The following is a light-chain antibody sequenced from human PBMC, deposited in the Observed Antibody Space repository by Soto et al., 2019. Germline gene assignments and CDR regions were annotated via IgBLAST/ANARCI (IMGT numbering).Light chain of an antibody. CDR1: QSISSY. Sequence: DIQMTQSPSSLSASVGDRVTITCRASQSISSYLNWYQQKPGKAPKLLIYAASSLQCGVPSRFSGSGSGTDFTLTISSLQPEDFATYYCQQSYSTPPKLTFGGGTKVEIK. CDR2: AAS. CDR3: QQSYSTPPKLT. V-gene: IGKV1-39*01. J-gene: IGKJ4*01.